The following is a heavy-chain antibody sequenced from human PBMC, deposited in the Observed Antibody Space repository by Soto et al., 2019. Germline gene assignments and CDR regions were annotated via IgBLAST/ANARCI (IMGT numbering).Heavy chain of an antibody. CDR1: GFIFNTYG. V-gene: IGHV3-33*01. CDR3: ARAAWYYYGMDV. Sequence: GGSLRLSCAASGFIFNTYGMHWFRQAPGKGLEWVAVIWPDGSNRYYADSVSGQFTISRDNSKNTLFLQMNSLSAEDTAVYYCARAAWYYYGMDVWGQGTTVTVSS. D-gene: IGHD6-25*01. J-gene: IGHJ6*02. CDR2: IWPDGSNR.